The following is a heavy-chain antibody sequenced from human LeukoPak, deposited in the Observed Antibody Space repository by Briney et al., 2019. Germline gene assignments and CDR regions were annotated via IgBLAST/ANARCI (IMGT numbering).Heavy chain of an antibody. D-gene: IGHD2-21*02. CDR3: ARSDPQYYYYMDV. CDR1: GGTFSSYA. J-gene: IGHJ6*03. Sequence: SVKVSCKASGGTFSSYAISWVRQAPGQGLEWMGRIIPIFGTANYAQKFQGRVTITTDESTSTAYMELSSLRSEDTAVYYCARSDPQYYYYMDVWVKGTTVTVSS. CDR2: IIPIFGTA. V-gene: IGHV1-69*05.